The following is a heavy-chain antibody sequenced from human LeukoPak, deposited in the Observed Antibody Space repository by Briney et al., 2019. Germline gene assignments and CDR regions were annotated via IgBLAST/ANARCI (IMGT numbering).Heavy chain of an antibody. Sequence: PGGSLRLSCAASGFTFSSYSMNWVRQAPGKGLEWVSSISSSSSYIYYADSVKGRFTSSRDNAKNSLYLQMNSLRAEDTAVYYCARDLGYYDSSGDAFDIWGQGTMVTVSS. CDR3: ARDLGYYDSSGDAFDI. CDR2: ISSSSSYI. V-gene: IGHV3-21*01. J-gene: IGHJ3*02. D-gene: IGHD3-22*01. CDR1: GFTFSSYS.